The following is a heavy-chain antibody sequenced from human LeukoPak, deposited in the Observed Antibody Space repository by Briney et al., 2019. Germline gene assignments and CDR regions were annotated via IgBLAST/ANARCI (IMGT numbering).Heavy chain of an antibody. D-gene: IGHD3-10*01. CDR3: ARAVWFGEPHDY. V-gene: IGHV4-34*01. CDR1: GGSFSGYY. CDR2: INHSGST. Sequence: TSETLSLTCAVYGGSFSGYYWSWIRQPPGKGLEWIGEINHSGSTNYNPSLKSRVTISVDTSKNQFSLKLSSVTAADTAVYYCARAVWFGEPHDYWGQGTLVIVSS. J-gene: IGHJ4*02.